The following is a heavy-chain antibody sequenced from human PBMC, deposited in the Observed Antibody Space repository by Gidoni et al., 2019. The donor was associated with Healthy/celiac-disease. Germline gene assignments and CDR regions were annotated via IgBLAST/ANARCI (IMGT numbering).Heavy chain of an antibody. CDR3: ARAGISYEEGVTTARYYYGMDV. CDR1: GYSFTSYW. D-gene: IGHD2-21*02. V-gene: IGHV5-51*01. J-gene: IGHJ6*02. CDR2: IYPGDSDT. Sequence: EVQLVQSGAEVKKPGESLKISCKGSGYSFTSYWIGWVRQMPGKGLEWMGIIYPGDSDTRYSPSFQGQVTISADKSISTAYLQWSSLRASDTAMYYCARAGISYEEGVTTARYYYGMDVWGQGTTVTVSS.